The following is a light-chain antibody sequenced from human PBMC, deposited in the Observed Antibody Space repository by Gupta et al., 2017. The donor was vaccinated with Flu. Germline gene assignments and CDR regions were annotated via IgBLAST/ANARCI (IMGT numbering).Light chain of an antibody. Sequence: EIVLTQSPATLSLSPGERATLSCRASQSVSSYLGGYQQKPGQAPRLLIYDGSNRTTGIPARFSGSGSGTDFTLTISSLEPEDFAVYYCQQRSNWPGTFGGGTKVEIK. CDR2: DGS. CDR3: QQRSNWPGT. V-gene: IGKV3-11*01. J-gene: IGKJ4*01. CDR1: QSVSSY.